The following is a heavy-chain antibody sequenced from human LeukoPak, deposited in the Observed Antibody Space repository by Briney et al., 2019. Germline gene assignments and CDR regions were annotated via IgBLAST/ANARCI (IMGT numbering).Heavy chain of an antibody. CDR2: IYYSGST. CDR1: GGSISSGGYY. Sequence: TLSLTCTVSGGSISSGGYYWSWIRQHPGKGLEWIGYIYYSGSTYYNPSLKSRVTISLDTSKHQFSLKLSSVTAADTAVYYCARVTTVTGTVWFDPWGQGTLVTVSS. D-gene: IGHD6-19*01. CDR3: ARVTTVTGTVWFDP. J-gene: IGHJ5*02. V-gene: IGHV4-31*03.